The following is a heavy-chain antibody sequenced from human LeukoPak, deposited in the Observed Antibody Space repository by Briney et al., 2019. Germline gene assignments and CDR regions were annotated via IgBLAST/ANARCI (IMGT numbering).Heavy chain of an antibody. Sequence: GASVTVSCEASGGTLSRYGIGWVRQAPEQGLEWVGGIIPKFGSTNYAQKFQDRLTLTTDESTSTAYMELSNLRSEDTAVYFCARDNIAASGVKYFQLWGPGTLVTISS. CDR1: GGTLSRYG. J-gene: IGHJ1*01. D-gene: IGHD6-13*01. CDR3: ARDNIAASGVKYFQL. CDR2: IIPKFGST. V-gene: IGHV1-69*05.